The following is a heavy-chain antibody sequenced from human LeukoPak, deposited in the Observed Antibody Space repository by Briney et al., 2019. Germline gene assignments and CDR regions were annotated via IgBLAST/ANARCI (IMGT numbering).Heavy chain of an antibody. CDR3: ATLVYSGSRYHFDT. CDR2: FLYSGTT. V-gene: IGHV4-59*02. CDR1: NGAVKNYY. Sequence: SETLSLTCSVSNGAVKNYYWTWMRQPPGQGLEWIGNFLYSGTTTYRASLDSRLIISVDNSKSTVSLRLFSVTAADTAVYYCATLVYSGSRYHFDTWGQGTLVTVSS. D-gene: IGHD1-26*01. J-gene: IGHJ4*02.